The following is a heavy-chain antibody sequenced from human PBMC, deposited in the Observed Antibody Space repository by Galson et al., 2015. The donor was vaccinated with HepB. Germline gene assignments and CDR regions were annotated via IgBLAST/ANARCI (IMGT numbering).Heavy chain of an antibody. D-gene: IGHD2-15*01. CDR2: INPSGGST. CDR1: GYTFTSYH. J-gene: IGHJ3*02. Sequence: SVKVSCKASGYTFTSYHMHWVRQAPGQGLEWMGIINPSGGSTSYAQKFQGRVTMTRDTSTSTVYMELSSLRSEDTAVYYCARGGGQAMYWDAFDIWGQGTMVTVSS. V-gene: IGHV1-46*01. CDR3: ARGGGQAMYWDAFDI.